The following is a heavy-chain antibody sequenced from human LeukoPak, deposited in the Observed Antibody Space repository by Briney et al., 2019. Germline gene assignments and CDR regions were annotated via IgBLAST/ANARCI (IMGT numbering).Heavy chain of an antibody. V-gene: IGHV4-34*01. Sequence: PAETLSLTCAVYGVSFSGYYWSWIRQPPGKGLEWIGEINHSGSTNYNPSLKSRVTISVDTSKNQFSLKLSSVTAADTAVYYCARVRDGYNYAGYYYYMDVWGKGTTVTVSS. CDR2: INHSGST. D-gene: IGHD5-24*01. CDR1: GVSFSGYY. CDR3: ARVRDGYNYAGYYYYMDV. J-gene: IGHJ6*03.